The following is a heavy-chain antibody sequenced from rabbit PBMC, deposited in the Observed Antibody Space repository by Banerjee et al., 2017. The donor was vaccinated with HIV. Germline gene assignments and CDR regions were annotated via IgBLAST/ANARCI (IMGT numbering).Heavy chain of an antibody. CDR3: ARGAGAGSGNL. J-gene: IGHJ4*01. V-gene: IGHV1S40*01. CDR1: GFSLSNNYD. Sequence: QSLQESGGGLFQPGGSLALTCKASGFSLSNNYDMCWVRQAPGKGLEWIACIYTGSGSAYYASWVNGRFTISKTSSTTVTLQMTSLTAADTATYFCARGAGAGSGNLWGQGTLVTVS. D-gene: IGHD4-2*01. CDR2: IYTGSGSA.